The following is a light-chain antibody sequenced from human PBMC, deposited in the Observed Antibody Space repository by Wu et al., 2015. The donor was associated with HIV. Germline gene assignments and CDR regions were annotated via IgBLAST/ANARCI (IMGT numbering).Light chain of an antibody. CDR3: QQYNKRPYT. CDR1: QNVNSN. CDR2: GTS. J-gene: IGKJ2*01. V-gene: IGKV3-15*01. Sequence: EIVMTQSPATLSVSPGERVILSCRASQNVNSNLAWYQQKRGQAPRLLIYGTSSRAAGIPARFSGGESGTEFTLTISAMQSEDFTMYYCQQYNKRPYTFGQGTRLEIK.